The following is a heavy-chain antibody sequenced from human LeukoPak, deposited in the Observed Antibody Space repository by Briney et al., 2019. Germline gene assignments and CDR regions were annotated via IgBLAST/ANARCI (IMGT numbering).Heavy chain of an antibody. Sequence: SETLSLTCAVYGGSFSGYYWSWIRQPPGKGLEWIGEINHSGSTNYNPSLKSRVTISVDTSKNQFSLKLSSVTAADTAVYYCARVGIVLMVYANWFDPWGQGTLVTVSS. V-gene: IGHV4-34*01. CDR1: GGSFSGYY. CDR3: ARVGIVLMVYANWFDP. CDR2: INHSGST. D-gene: IGHD2-8*01. J-gene: IGHJ5*02.